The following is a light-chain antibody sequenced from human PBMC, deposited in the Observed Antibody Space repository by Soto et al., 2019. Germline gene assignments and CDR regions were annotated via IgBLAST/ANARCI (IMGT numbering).Light chain of an antibody. J-gene: IGLJ1*01. Sequence: QAVVTQPPSVSGAPGQRVTISCTGSSSNIGAGYDVHWYQQLPGTAPKLLIYGNSNRPSGVPDRFSGSKSGTSASLAITGLQAEDEADYYCQSHDSSLSGSVFGTGTKVTVL. CDR1: SSNIGAGYD. V-gene: IGLV1-40*01. CDR3: QSHDSSLSGSV. CDR2: GNS.